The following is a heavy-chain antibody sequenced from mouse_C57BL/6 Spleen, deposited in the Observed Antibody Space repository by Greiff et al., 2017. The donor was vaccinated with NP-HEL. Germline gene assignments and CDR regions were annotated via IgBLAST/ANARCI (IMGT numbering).Heavy chain of an antibody. CDR1: GYTFTSYW. CDR3: ARVSSGCCDY. CDR2: IDPSDSYT. J-gene: IGHJ2*01. Sequence: VQLQQPGAELVMPGASVKLSCKASGYTFTSYWMHWVKQRPGQGLEWIGEIDPSDSYTNYNQKFKGKSTLTVDKSSSTAYMQLSSLTSADSAVYYCARVSSGCCDYWGQGTTLTVSS. D-gene: IGHD3-2*02. V-gene: IGHV1-69*01.